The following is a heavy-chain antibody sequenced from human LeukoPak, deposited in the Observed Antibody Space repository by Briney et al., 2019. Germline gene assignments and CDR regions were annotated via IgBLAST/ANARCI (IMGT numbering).Heavy chain of an antibody. CDR3: ARLGTGYYNNF. J-gene: IGHJ4*02. CDR2: INHSGST. D-gene: IGHD3-9*01. CDR1: GGSFSGYY. V-gene: IGHV4-34*01. Sequence: SETLSLTCAVYGGSFSGYYWSWIRRPPGKGLEWIGEINHSGSTNYNPSLKSRVTISVDTSKNQFSLKLSSVTAADTAVYYCARLGTGYYNNFWGQGTLVTVSS.